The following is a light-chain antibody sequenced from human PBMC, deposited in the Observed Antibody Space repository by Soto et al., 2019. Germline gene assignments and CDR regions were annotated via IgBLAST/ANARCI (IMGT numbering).Light chain of an antibody. CDR1: SSNIGAGYD. CDR3: QSYDSSRGAEV. CDR2: GNS. V-gene: IGLV1-40*01. J-gene: IGLJ3*02. Sequence: QSVLTQPPSVSGAPGQRVTISCTGSSSNIGAGYDVHWYQQLPGTAPKLLIYGNSNRPSGVPDRFSGSKSGTSASLAITGLEAEDEADYYCQSYDSSRGAEVFGGGTKLTVL.